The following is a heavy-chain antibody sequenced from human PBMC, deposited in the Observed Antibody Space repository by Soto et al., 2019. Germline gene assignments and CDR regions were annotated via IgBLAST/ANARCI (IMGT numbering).Heavy chain of an antibody. CDR2: IRSKANSYAT. V-gene: IGHV3-73*01. J-gene: IGHJ4*02. CDR1: GVTFSGSA. D-gene: IGHD2-21*01. Sequence: EVQVVVSGGGLVQPGGSLKLSCAASGVTFSGSAMHWVRQASGKGLEWVGRIRSKANSYATAYGASVKGRFTMSRDDSKNTKYLQINSLKTEDTDVYYCTTRGDCDNADFDYWGQGTLVTVS. CDR3: TTRGDCDNADFDY.